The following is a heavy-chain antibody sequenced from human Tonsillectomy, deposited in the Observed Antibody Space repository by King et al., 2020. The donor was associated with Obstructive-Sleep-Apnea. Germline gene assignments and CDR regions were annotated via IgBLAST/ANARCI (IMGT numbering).Heavy chain of an antibody. V-gene: IGHV1-18*04. Sequence: VQLVESGAEVKKPGASVKVSCKASGYTFTSYGISWVRQAPGQGLEWMGWISAYNGNTNYAQKLQGRVTMTTDTSTSTAYMELRSLRSDDTAVYYCARGHDYYYSSGYGPTLNFDYWGQGTLVTVSS. CDR3: ARGHDYYYSSGYGPTLNFDY. J-gene: IGHJ4*02. CDR1: GYTFTSYG. D-gene: IGHD3-22*01. CDR2: ISAYNGNT.